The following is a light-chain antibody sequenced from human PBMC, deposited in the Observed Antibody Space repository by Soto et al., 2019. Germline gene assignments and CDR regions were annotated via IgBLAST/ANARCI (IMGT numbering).Light chain of an antibody. CDR2: TYN. Sequence: QSVLTQPPSASGTPGQRVTISCSGSSSNIGSNTVNWYQQLPGTAPKLLIYTYNQRPSGVPDRFSGSKSGTSASLAISGLQSEDEADYYCAAWDDSLNAWVFGGGTKLSV. CDR3: AAWDDSLNAWV. V-gene: IGLV1-44*01. J-gene: IGLJ3*02. CDR1: SSNIGSNT.